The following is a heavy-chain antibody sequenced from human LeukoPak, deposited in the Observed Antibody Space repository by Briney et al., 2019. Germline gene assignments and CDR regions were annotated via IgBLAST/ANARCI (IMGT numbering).Heavy chain of an antibody. CDR2: INTNTGNP. CDR1: GYTFTNYA. CDR3: AREVRDGYNYFDY. J-gene: IGHJ4*02. Sequence: ASVKVSCKTSGYTFTNYAMNWVRQALGQGLEWMGWINTNTGNPTYAQGFTGRFVFSLDTSVSTAYLQITSLKAEDTAVYYCAREVRDGYNYFDYWGQGTLVTVSS. V-gene: IGHV7-4-1*02. D-gene: IGHD5-24*01.